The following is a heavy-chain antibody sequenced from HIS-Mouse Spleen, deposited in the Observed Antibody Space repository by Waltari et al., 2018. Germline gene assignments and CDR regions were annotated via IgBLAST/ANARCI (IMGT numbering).Heavy chain of an antibody. D-gene: IGHD1-26*01. CDR1: GFCFRSYG. CDR2: ISYDGSNK. V-gene: IGHV3-30*18. J-gene: IGHJ4*02. Sequence: QVQLVESGGGVVLPGRSLSLSCAASGFCFRSYGMHWVRQAPGKGLEWVAVISYDGSNKYYADSVKGRFTISRDNSKNTLYLQMNSLRAEDTAVYYCAKDRGSQFDYWGQGTLVTVSS. CDR3: AKDRGSQFDY.